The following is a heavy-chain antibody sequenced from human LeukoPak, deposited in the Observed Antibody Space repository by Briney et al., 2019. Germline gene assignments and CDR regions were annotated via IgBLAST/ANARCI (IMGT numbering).Heavy chain of an antibody. CDR2: IYYSGST. J-gene: IGHJ2*01. CDR3: ARRNIAAAGTTYWYFDL. CDR1: GGSISSYY. D-gene: IGHD6-13*01. Sequence: SETLSLTCTVSGGSISSYYWSWIRQPPGKGLERIGYIYYSGSTNYNPSLKSRVTISVDTSKNQFSLKLSSVTAADTAVSYCARRNIAAAGTTYWYFDLWGRGTLVTVSS. V-gene: IGHV4-59*12.